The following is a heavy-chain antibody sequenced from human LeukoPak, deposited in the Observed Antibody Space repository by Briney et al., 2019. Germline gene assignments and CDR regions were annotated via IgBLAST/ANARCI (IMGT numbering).Heavy chain of an antibody. CDR3: ASATGSYSYFDY. D-gene: IGHD1-26*01. CDR1: GYSFTTHW. Sequence: GEPLKISCKGSGYSFTTHWIGWVRQMPGKGLEWMGIIYPDDSDTKYSPSFQGQVTISADKSISTAFLQWSSLKASDTAMYYCASATGSYSYFDYWGQGTLVTVSS. V-gene: IGHV5-51*01. J-gene: IGHJ4*02. CDR2: IYPDDSDT.